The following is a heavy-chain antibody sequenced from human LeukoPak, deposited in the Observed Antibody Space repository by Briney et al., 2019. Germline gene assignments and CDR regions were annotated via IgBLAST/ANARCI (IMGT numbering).Heavy chain of an antibody. V-gene: IGHV3-30*04. Sequence: GGSLRLSCAASGFTFSSYAMHWVRQAPGKGLEWVAVISYDGSNKYYADSVKGRFTISRDNSKNTLYLQMNSLRAEDTAVYYCARGLFFGDFWSGYYTDYYYYMDVWGKGTTVTASS. D-gene: IGHD3-3*01. J-gene: IGHJ6*03. CDR1: GFTFSSYA. CDR3: ARGLFFGDFWSGYYTDYYYYMDV. CDR2: ISYDGSNK.